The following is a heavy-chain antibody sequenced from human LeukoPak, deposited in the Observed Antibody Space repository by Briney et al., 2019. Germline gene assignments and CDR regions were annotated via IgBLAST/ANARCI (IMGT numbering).Heavy chain of an antibody. J-gene: IGHJ4*02. CDR3: AKVTYGSGTYGAFDS. V-gene: IGHV3-15*01. CDR2: IKSKIDGETS. CDR1: GFTVKSAW. Sequence: GGSLRLSCAATGFTVKSAWMSWVRQAPGKGLEWVGRIKSKIDGETSDYAAPVKGRFAISRDDAKNTLSLEMNSLRAEDTAVYYCAKVTYGSGTYGAFDSWGQGTLVTVSS. D-gene: IGHD3-10*01.